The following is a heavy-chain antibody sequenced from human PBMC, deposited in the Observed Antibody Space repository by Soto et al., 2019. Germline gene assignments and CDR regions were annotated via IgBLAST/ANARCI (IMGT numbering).Heavy chain of an antibody. CDR2: ITNDGSNK. J-gene: IGHJ4*02. D-gene: IGHD5-18*01. V-gene: IGHV3-30*03. CDR1: GFTFSSYS. CDR3: ARDPPSYGFLFDY. Sequence: PGGSLRLSCAASGFTFSSYSMNWVRQAPGKGLEWVSVITNDGSNKYYADSVKGRFTISRDNSNNMLYLQMDSLRAEDTAVYYCARDPPSYGFLFDYWGQGTLVTVSS.